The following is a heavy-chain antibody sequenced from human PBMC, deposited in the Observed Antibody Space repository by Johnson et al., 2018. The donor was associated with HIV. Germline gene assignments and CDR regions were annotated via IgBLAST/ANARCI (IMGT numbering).Heavy chain of an antibody. CDR1: GFTFDDYG. J-gene: IGHJ3*02. Sequence: VQLVESGGGVVQPGGSRRLSCAASGFTFDDYGLDWVRQAPGKGLEWGSGIHCTGAGTGYADSVQGRFTISRDNAKKSLYLQMNSLRAEDTALYYCARDHTPVTGTTYHDAVEIWGQGTMVTVSS. V-gene: IGHV3-20*04. CDR3: ARDHTPVTGTTYHDAVEI. CDR2: IHCTGAGT. D-gene: IGHD1-7*01.